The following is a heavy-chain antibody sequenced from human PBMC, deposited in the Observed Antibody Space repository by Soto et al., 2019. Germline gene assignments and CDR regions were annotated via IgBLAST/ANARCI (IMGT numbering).Heavy chain of an antibody. J-gene: IGHJ4*02. CDR1: GFTFSSYW. V-gene: IGHV3-74*01. D-gene: IGHD3-22*01. Sequence: GGSLRLSCAASGFTFSSYWMHWVRQAPGKGLVWVSRINSDGSSTSYADSVKGRFTISRDNAKNTLYLQMNSLRAEDTAVYYCAIGPSNYHDSSGYYDWGQGTLVTVSS. CDR3: AIGPSNYHDSSGYYD. CDR2: INSDGSST.